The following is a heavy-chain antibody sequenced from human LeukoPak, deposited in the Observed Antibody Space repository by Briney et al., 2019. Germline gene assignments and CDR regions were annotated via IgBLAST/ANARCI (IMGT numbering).Heavy chain of an antibody. CDR2: IYSGGST. V-gene: IGHV3-53*01. D-gene: IGHD1-1*01. CDR1: GFTFSSYS. CDR3: AREEYDGSIDY. Sequence: GGSLRLSCAASGFTFSSYSMNWVRQAPGKGLEWVSVIYSGGSTYYADSVKGRFTISRDNSKNTLYLQMNSLRAEDTAVYYCAREEYDGSIDYWGQGTLVTVSS. J-gene: IGHJ4*02.